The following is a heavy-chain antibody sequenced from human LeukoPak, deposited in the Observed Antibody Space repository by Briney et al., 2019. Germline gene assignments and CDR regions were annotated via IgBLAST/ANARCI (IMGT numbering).Heavy chain of an antibody. CDR2: INHSGST. Sequence: SETLSLTCAVYGGSFSGYYWSWIRQPPGKGLEWIGEINHSGSTNYNPSLKSRVTISVDTSKNQFSLKLSSVTAADTAVYYCARGGSSTTPRENWFDPWGQGTLVTVSS. D-gene: IGHD2-2*01. CDR1: GGSFSGYY. J-gene: IGHJ5*02. V-gene: IGHV4-34*01. CDR3: ARGGSSTTPRENWFDP.